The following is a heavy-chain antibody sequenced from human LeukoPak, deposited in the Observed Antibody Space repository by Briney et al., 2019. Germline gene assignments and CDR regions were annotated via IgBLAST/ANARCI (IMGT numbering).Heavy chain of an antibody. J-gene: IGHJ4*02. D-gene: IGHD3-10*01. CDR2: ISSSSTYI. Sequence: GGSLRLSCAASGFTFSTYSMNWVRQAPGKGLEWVSSISSSSTYIYYADSVSGRFTISRDNAKNSLYLQMNSLRAEDTAVYYCARDPITMVRGAHGRFDYWGQGTLVTVSS. V-gene: IGHV3-21*06. CDR1: GFTFSTYS. CDR3: ARDPITMVRGAHGRFDY.